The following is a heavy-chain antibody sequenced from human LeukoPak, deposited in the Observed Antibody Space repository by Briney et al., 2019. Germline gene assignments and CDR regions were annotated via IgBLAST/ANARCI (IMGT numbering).Heavy chain of an antibody. CDR2: IHLDGRTT. CDR1: GFTFSSYW. D-gene: IGHD3-16*01. J-gene: IGHJ4*02. V-gene: IGHV3-74*01. Sequence: GGSLRLSCAASGFTFSSYWMHWVRQRPGKRLVWVSRIHLDGRTTNYADSVKGRSTISRDNAKNTLSLEMNSLRPEDTAVYYCARGGSPSDYWGQGTLVSVSS. CDR3: ARGGSPSDY.